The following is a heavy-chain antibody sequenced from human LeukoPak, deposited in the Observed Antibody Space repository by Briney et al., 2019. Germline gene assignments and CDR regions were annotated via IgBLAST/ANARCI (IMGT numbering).Heavy chain of an antibody. Sequence: SETLSLTCTVSGGSISSSSYYWGWIRQPPGKGLEWIGSIYYSGSTYYNPSLKSRVTISVDTSKNQFSLKLSSVTAADTAVYYCAGYLRITMIVVVITDAFDIWGQGTMVTASS. CDR2: IYYSGST. J-gene: IGHJ3*02. V-gene: IGHV4-39*07. CDR3: AGYLRITMIVVVITDAFDI. CDR1: GGSISSSSYY. D-gene: IGHD3-22*01.